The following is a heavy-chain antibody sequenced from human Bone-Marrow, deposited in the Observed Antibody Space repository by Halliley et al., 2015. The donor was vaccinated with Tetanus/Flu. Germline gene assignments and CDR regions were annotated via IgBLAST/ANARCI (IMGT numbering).Heavy chain of an antibody. J-gene: IGHJ6*02. CDR3: ARYRAEGMDV. D-gene: IGHD4-4*01. CDR1: GYTFTNYG. Sequence: QVQLVQSGPEVKKPGASVRVSCKSSGYTFTNYGVSWVRQAPGQGLEWMGWISNYNGNTKSAPKFQNRVNMTTDTSTTTAFLELRSLRADDTAVYFCARYRAEGMDVWGQGTTVTVSS. V-gene: IGHV1-18*04. CDR2: ISNYNGNT.